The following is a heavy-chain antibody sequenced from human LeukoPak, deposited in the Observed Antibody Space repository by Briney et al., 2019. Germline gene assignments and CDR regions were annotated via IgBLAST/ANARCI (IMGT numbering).Heavy chain of an antibody. V-gene: IGHV5-51*01. CDR3: ARLPKDIVVVVAATH. Sequence: GESLEISCKGSGYGFTSYWIGWVRQMPGKGLEWMGIIYPGDSDTRYSPSFQGQVTISADKSMSTAYLQWSCLKASDTAMYYCARLPKDIVVVVAATHWGQGTLVTVSS. D-gene: IGHD2-15*01. CDR2: IYPGDSDT. J-gene: IGHJ4*02. CDR1: GYGFTSYW.